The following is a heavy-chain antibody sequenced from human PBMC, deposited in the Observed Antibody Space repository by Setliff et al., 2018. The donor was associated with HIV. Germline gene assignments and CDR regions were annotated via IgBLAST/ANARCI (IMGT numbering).Heavy chain of an antibody. CDR1: GGTFNSYI. V-gene: IGHV1-46*02. D-gene: IGHD7-27*01. Sequence: GASVKVSCKAAGGTFNSYILSWVRQAPGQGLEWMCIINPSDGVTDYAEKFQGRLTVTSDTSTTTVSMDLSSLRSEDTAVYYCAREFHVAEPGTRVANYFDFWGQGTLVTVSS. CDR2: INPSDGVT. CDR3: AREFHVAEPGTRVANYFDF. J-gene: IGHJ4*02.